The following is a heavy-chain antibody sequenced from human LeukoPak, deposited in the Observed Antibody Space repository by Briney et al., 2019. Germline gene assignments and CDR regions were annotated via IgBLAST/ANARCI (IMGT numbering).Heavy chain of an antibody. J-gene: IGHJ6*03. CDR2: INHSGST. V-gene: IGHV4-34*01. D-gene: IGHD2-21*01. Sequence: SETLSLTCAVYGGSFSGYYWSWIRQPPGKGLEWIGEINHSGSTNYNPSPKSRVTISVDTSKNQFSLKLSSVTAADTAVYYCARLGETYYYYYMDVWGKGTTVTVSS. CDR1: GGSFSGYY. CDR3: ARLGETYYYYYMDV.